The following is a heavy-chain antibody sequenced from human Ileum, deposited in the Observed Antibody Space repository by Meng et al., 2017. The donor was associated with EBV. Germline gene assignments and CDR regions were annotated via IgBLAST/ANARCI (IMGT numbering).Heavy chain of an antibody. CDR1: GGSISNENDY. J-gene: IGHJ4*02. CDR2: MYYSGST. D-gene: IGHD4-23*01. V-gene: IGHV4-39*07. Sequence: QLQLQESGPELVKPSETLSLTCTVSGGSISNENDYWGWIRQPPGKGLEWIGSMYYSGSTYYNPSLKSRVTMSLDTSKNQFSLQLTSVTAADTALYYCARAHPVVYFFDYWGQGTLVTVSS. CDR3: ARAHPVVYFFDY.